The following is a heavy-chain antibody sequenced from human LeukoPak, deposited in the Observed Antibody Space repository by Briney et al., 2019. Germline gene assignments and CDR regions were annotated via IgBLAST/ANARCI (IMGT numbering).Heavy chain of an antibody. V-gene: IGHV3-48*01. CDR1: GFTFSSYS. CDR3: ARDPNALDF. J-gene: IGHJ4*02. CDR2: ITRSSSTI. Sequence: GGSLRLSCAASGFTFSSYSMNWVRQAPGKGLEWVSYITRSSSTIYYADSVKGRFTISRDNAKNSLYLQMISLRAEDTAVYYRARDPNALDFWGQGTLVTVSS.